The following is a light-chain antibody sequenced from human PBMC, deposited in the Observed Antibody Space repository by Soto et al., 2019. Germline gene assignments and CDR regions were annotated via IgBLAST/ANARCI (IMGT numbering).Light chain of an antibody. CDR3: QQFGTSPLWT. Sequence: ESVLTHSPGALSLTTGERATLSCRASQSVNSNYLAWYQQKPGQAPRLLMYETSTRATGIPDRFSGSGSGTDFTLTISRLEPEDFAVYFCQQFGTSPLWTFGQGTKVDIK. J-gene: IGKJ1*01. V-gene: IGKV3-20*01. CDR2: ETS. CDR1: QSVNSNY.